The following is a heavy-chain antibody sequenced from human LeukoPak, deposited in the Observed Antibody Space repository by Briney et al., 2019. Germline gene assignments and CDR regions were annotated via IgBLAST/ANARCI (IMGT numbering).Heavy chain of an antibody. V-gene: IGHV1-69*05. CDR2: IIPIFGTA. Sequence: ASVKVSCKASGGTFSSYTISWVRQAPGQGLEWMGGIIPIFGTANYAQKFQGRVTITTDESTSTAYMELSSLRSEDTAVYYCARVYGSEGDAFDIWGQGTMVTVSS. CDR3: ARVYGSEGDAFDI. D-gene: IGHD3-10*01. CDR1: GGTFSSYT. J-gene: IGHJ3*02.